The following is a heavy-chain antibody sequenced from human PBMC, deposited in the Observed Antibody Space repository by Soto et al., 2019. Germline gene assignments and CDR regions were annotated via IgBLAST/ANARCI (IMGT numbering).Heavy chain of an antibody. Sequence: PGGSLRLSCAASGFTFSSYSMNWVRQAPGKGLEWVSSISSSGNYIYYADSVKGRFTISRDNAKNSLYLQMNSLRAEDTAIYYCAVKMHSRSLSQPRMGNWFDPWGQGALVTVSS. CDR3: AVKMHSRSLSQPRMGNWFDP. D-gene: IGHD6-13*01. CDR2: ISSSGNYI. V-gene: IGHV3-21*01. CDR1: GFTFSSYS. J-gene: IGHJ5*02.